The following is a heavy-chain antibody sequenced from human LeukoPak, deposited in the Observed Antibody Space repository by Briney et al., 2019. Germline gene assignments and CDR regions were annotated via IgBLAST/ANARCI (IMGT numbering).Heavy chain of an antibody. CDR3: TRDLERRGIAVAGLDY. J-gene: IGHJ4*02. CDR2: IRSKAYGGTT. D-gene: IGHD6-19*01. Sequence: GRSLRLSCTASGFTFGDYAMSWFRQAPGKGLEWVGFIRSKAYGGTTEYAASVKGRFTISRDDSKSIAYLQMNSLKTEDTVVYYCTRDLERRGIAVAGLDYWGQGTLVTVSS. CDR1: GFTFGDYA. V-gene: IGHV3-49*03.